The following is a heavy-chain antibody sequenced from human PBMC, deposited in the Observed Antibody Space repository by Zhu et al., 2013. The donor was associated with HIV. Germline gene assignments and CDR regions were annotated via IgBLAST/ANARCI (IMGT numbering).Heavy chain of an antibody. CDR2: IIPIFGTA. V-gene: IGHV1-69*01. CDR1: GGTFSSYA. Sequence: QVQLVQSGAEVKKPGSSVKVSCKASGGTFSSYAISWVRQAPGQGLEWMGGIIPIFGTANYAQKFQGRVTITADESTSTAYMELSSLRSEDTAVYYCARVYYDSSGYSLYWYFDLWGRGTLVTVSS. D-gene: IGHD3-22*01. J-gene: IGHJ2*01. CDR3: ARVYYDSSGYSLYWYFDL.